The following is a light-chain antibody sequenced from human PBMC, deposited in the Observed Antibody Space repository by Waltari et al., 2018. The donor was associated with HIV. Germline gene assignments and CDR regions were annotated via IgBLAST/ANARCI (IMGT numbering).Light chain of an antibody. CDR2: GAS. V-gene: IGKV3-15*01. CDR1: QSVSSN. Sequence: EIVMTQPPATLSVSPGERATLSCRASQSVSSNLAWYQQRPGQAPKLLIYGASTTATGIPARFSGSGSGTEFTLTISSLQSEDFAVYYCQQYNNWPPYTFGQGTKLEIK. J-gene: IGKJ2*01. CDR3: QQYNNWPPYT.